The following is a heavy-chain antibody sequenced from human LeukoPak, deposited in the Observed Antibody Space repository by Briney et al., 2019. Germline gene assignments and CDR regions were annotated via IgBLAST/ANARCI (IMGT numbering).Heavy chain of an antibody. CDR3: AREGYSSGWFRL. V-gene: IGHV3-53*01. D-gene: IGHD6-19*01. J-gene: IGHJ1*01. CDR1: EFIVSSYC. Sequence: PGGSLRLSCAASEFIVSSYCMSWVRQAPGKGLEWVSVMLTAGTTYYADSVKGRFTISRDDSKNMVYLQMNSLRAEDTAVYFCAREGYSSGWFRLWGQGTLVTVSS. CDR2: MLTAGTT.